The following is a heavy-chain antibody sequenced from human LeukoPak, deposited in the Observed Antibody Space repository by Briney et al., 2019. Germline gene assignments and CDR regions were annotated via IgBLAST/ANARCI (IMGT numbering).Heavy chain of an antibody. Sequence: PGGSLRLSCAASGFIFNKTWMNWVRQAPGKGPEWVGRIKSNNNGVTTDYASPVEGKFIISRDDSKNTINLQMNRLIIDDAAIYYCTPVMVEDRGFWGQGTLVNVSS. CDR1: GFIFNKTW. CDR3: TPVMVEDRGF. D-gene: IGHD2-21*01. V-gene: IGHV3-15*07. J-gene: IGHJ4*02. CDR2: IKSNNNGVTT.